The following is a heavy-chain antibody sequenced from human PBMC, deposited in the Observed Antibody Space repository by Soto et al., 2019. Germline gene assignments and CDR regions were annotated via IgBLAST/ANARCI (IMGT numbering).Heavy chain of an antibody. J-gene: IGHJ2*01. D-gene: IGHD2-8*01. CDR3: ARGVVLMVYAIGHFDL. CDR1: GVSFSGYY. V-gene: IGHV4-34*01. Sequence: QVQLQQWGAGRLKPSETLSLTCAVYGVSFSGYYWSWIRQPPGKGLEWIGEINHSGSTNYNPSLMSRVAISVDTSKNQFSLKLSSVTAADTAVYYCARGVVLMVYAIGHFDLWGRGTLVTVSS. CDR2: INHSGST.